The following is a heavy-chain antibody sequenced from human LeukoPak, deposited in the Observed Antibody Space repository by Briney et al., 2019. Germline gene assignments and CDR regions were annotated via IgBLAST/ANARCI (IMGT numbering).Heavy chain of an antibody. V-gene: IGHV4-31*03. Sequence: SETLSLTCTVSGGSISSGGYYWSWIRQHPGKGLEWIGYIYYSGSTYYNPSLKSRVTISVDTPKNQFSLKLSSVTAADTAVYCCARVPQLGWFGEAPFDYWGQGTLVTVSS. CDR3: ARVPQLGWFGEAPFDY. J-gene: IGHJ4*02. CDR1: GGSISSGGYY. CDR2: IYYSGST. D-gene: IGHD3-10*01.